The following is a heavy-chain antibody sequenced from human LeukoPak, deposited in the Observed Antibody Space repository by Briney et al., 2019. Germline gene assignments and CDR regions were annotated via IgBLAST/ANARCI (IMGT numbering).Heavy chain of an antibody. CDR1: GYTFTGYY. D-gene: IGHD3-10*01. V-gene: IGHV1-2*02. J-gene: IGHJ4*02. Sequence: ASVKVSCKASGYTFTGYYMHWVRQAPGQGLEWMGWINPNSGGTNYAQKFQGRVTMTRDTSISTAYMELSRLRSDDTAVYYCARSARITMVRGVIDYWGQGTLVTVSS. CDR2: INPNSGGT. CDR3: ARSARITMVRGVIDY.